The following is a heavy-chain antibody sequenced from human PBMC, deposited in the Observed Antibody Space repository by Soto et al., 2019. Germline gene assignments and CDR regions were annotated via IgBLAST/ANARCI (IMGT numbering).Heavy chain of an antibody. CDR1: GYTFSSYG. Sequence: QAQLVQSGPEVKKPGASVKVSCKASGYTFSSYGVSWVRQAPGQRLEWLGWISPYDDDTKYAQNLQGRVRMTTDTSTRTVYMDLRSLRSDDTAIYYCARGGYYDSSGSRNYHYYGMDVWGQGTTVTVSS. CDR3: ARGGYYDSSGSRNYHYYGMDV. V-gene: IGHV1-18*01. CDR2: ISPYDDDT. D-gene: IGHD3-22*01. J-gene: IGHJ6*02.